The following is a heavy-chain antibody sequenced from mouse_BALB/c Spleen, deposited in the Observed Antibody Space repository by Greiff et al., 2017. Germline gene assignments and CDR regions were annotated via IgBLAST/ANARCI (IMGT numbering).Heavy chain of an antibody. J-gene: IGHJ4*01. V-gene: IGHV7-3*02. CDR1: GFTFTDYY. D-gene: IGHD4-1*01. CDR2: IRNKANGYTT. Sequence: EVQRVESGGGLVQPGGSLRLSCATSGFTFTDYYMSWVRQPPGKALEWLGFIRNKANGYTTEYSASVKGRFTISRDNSQSILYLQMNTLRAEDSATYYCARTGTMDYWGQGTSVTVSS. CDR3: ARTGTMDY.